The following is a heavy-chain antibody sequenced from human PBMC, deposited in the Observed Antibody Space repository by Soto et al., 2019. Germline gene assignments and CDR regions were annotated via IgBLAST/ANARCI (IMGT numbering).Heavy chain of an antibody. V-gene: IGHV4-59*01. J-gene: IGHJ4*02. D-gene: IGHD6-13*01. Sequence: PSETLSLTCTVSGDSFSSYYWTWIRQPPGKGLEWIGYIFYSGITNYNPSLKSRVTMSVDTSNNHFSLKLSSVTAADTAVYYCARGVSSNSYYFDYWGQGTLVTVS. CDR3: ARGVSSNSYYFDY. CDR1: GDSFSSYY. CDR2: IFYSGIT.